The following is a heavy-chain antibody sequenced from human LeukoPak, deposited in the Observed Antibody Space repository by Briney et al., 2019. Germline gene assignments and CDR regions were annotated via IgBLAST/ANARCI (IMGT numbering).Heavy chain of an antibody. J-gene: IGHJ4*02. CDR2: ISSSSSTI. D-gene: IGHD6-13*01. CDR3: ARVRSASDFIAAAGNDY. CDR1: GFTFSDYY. Sequence: GGSLRLSCAASGFTFSDYYMSWIRQAPGEGLEGGSYISSSSSTIYYADSVKGRFTISRDNAKNSLYLQMNSLRAEDTAVYYCARVRSASDFIAAAGNDYWGQGTLVPVSS. V-gene: IGHV3-11*01.